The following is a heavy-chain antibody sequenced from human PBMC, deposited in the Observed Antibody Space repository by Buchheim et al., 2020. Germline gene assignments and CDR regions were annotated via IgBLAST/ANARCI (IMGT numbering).Heavy chain of an antibody. V-gene: IGHV3-30*18. CDR2: ISYDGSNK. Sequence: QVQLVESGGGVVQPGRSLRLSCAASGFTFSSYGMHWVRQAPGKGLEWVAVISYDGSNKYYADSVKGRFTISRDNSKNTLYLQMNSLRAEDTAVYYCAKDSVVTMIVVAGRGYFDYWGQGTL. D-gene: IGHD3-22*01. CDR1: GFTFSSYG. J-gene: IGHJ4*02. CDR3: AKDSVVTMIVVAGRGYFDY.